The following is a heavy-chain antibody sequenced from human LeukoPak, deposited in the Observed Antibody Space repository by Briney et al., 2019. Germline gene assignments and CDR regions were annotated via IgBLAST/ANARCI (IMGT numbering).Heavy chain of an antibody. D-gene: IGHD5-12*01. CDR3: ARDLRRGYSGYDLGY. J-gene: IGHJ4*02. CDR2: IYSGGST. V-gene: IGHV3-53*01. CDR1: GFTVGSTY. Sequence: GGSLRLSCAASGFTVGSTYMRWVRQAPGKGLEWVSVIYSGGSTYYADSVKGRFTISRDNAKNSLYLQMNSLRAEDTAGYYCARDLRRGYSGYDLGYWGQGTLVTVSS.